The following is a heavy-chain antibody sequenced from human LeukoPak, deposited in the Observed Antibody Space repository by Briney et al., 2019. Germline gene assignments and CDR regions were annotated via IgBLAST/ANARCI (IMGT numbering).Heavy chain of an antibody. D-gene: IGHD3-10*01. V-gene: IGHV4-39*02. J-gene: IGHJ6*04. CDR2: IYYSGST. Sequence: PSETLSLTCTVSGGSISSSSYYWGWIRQPPGKGLEWIGSIYYSGSTYYNPSLKSRVTLSVDTTNNQFSLRLTSVTAADTAVYYCARGLHYVDVWGKGITVSVSS. CDR3: ARGLHYVDV. CDR1: GGSISSSSYY.